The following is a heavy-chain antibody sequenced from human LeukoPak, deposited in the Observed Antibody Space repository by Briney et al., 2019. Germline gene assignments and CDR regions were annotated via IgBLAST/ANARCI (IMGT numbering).Heavy chain of an antibody. CDR2: INPSGGST. CDR3: AGTLRSGAFDI. V-gene: IGHV1-46*01. Sequence: GASVKVSCKASGYTFTSYYMHWVRQAPGQGLEWMGIINPSGGSTSYAQKFQGRVTMTRDTSTSTVYMELSNLRSEDTAVYYCAGTLRSGAFDIWGQGTMVTVSS. D-gene: IGHD4-17*01. J-gene: IGHJ3*02. CDR1: GYTFTSYY.